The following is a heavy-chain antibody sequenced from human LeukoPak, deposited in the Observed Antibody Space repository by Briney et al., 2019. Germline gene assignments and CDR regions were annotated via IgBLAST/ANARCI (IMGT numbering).Heavy chain of an antibody. CDR1: GFTFSSYA. V-gene: IGHV3-23*01. D-gene: IGHD2-2*01. Sequence: GASLRLSCAASGFTFSSYAMTWVRQAPGKGLEWVSIISGSGAHTYYAASVTGRFTLSRDNSKNTLFLRMDSLRVEDTAVYFCAKMYHMHTSYYYGIDVWGHGTAVTVSS. J-gene: IGHJ6*02. CDR2: ISGSGAHT. CDR3: AKMYHMHTSYYYGIDV.